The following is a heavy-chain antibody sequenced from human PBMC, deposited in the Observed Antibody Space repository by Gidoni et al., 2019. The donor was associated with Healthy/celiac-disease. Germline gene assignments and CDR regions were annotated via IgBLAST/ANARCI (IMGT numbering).Heavy chain of an antibody. V-gene: IGHV1-46*01. CDR1: GYTFTSYY. Sequence: QVQLVQSGAEVKKPGASVKVSCKAPGYTFTSYYMHWVRQAPGQGLEWMGIINPSGGRTSYAQKFQSRVSMTRDTSTSTVNMELSSLRSEDTAVYYCARGPRSYYYDSSGYYPIEYWGQGTLATVSS. J-gene: IGHJ4*02. CDR2: INPSGGRT. CDR3: ARGPRSYYYDSSGYYPIEY. D-gene: IGHD3-22*01.